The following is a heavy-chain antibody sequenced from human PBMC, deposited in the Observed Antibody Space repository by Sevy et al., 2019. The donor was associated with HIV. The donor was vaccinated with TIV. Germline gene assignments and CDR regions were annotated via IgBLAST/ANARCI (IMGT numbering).Heavy chain of an antibody. Sequence: GGSLRLSCTGSGFAFGNFAVSWVRQAPGKGLEWVGFIRSKTYGGTPEYAASVEGRFTVSRDDSKGIAYLQMNSLKTEDTAVYYCTRDRLRYFDSWGQGTLVTVSS. D-gene: IGHD3-9*01. CDR1: GFAFGNFA. J-gene: IGHJ4*02. CDR3: TRDRLRYFDS. V-gene: IGHV3-49*04. CDR2: IRSKTYGGTP.